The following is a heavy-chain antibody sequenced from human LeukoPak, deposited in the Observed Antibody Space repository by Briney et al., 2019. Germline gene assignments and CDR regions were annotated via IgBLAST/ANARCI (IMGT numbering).Heavy chain of an antibody. CDR3: ARLSGYSYDC. V-gene: IGHV3-23*01. D-gene: IGHD5-18*01. J-gene: IGHJ1*01. CDR2: ISGSGGST. CDR1: GFTFSSYA. Sequence: GGSLRLSCAASGFTFSSYAMIWVRQAPGEGLEWVSVISGSGGSTYYADSVKGRFTISSDNSKNTLYLQLNSLRAGDTAAYYCARLSGYSYDCWGQGTLVTVSS.